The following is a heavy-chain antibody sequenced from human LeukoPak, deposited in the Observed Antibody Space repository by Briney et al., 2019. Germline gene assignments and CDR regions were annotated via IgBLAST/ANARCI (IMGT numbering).Heavy chain of an antibody. D-gene: IGHD3-9*01. Sequence: PSETLSLTCAVYGGSFSGYYWSWIRQPPGKGLEWIGEINHSGSTNYNPSLKSRVTISVDTSKNQFSLKPSSVTAADTAVYYCARLRPINKNYDILTGWGRGYYYYYYMDVWGKGTTVTISS. CDR2: INHSGST. CDR1: GGSFSGYY. J-gene: IGHJ6*03. CDR3: ARLRPINKNYDILTGWGRGYYYYYYMDV. V-gene: IGHV4-34*01.